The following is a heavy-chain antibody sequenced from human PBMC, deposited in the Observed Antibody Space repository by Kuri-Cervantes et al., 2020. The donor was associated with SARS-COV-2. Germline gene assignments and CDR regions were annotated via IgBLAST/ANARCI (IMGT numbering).Heavy chain of an antibody. CDR2: IDPSDSYT. J-gene: IGHJ4*02. Sequence: KVSCKGSGYSFTNYWITWVRQMPGKGLEWMGRIDPSDSYTNYSPSFQGHVTITADKSIATAYLQWSSLKASDTAMYYCARHPRFYGSGSYYVDYWGQGTLVTVSS. D-gene: IGHD3-10*01. CDR1: GYSFTNYW. V-gene: IGHV5-10-1*01. CDR3: ARHPRFYGSGSYYVDY.